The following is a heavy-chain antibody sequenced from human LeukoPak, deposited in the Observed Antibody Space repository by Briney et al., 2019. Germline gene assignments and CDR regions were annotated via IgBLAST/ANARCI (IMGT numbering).Heavy chain of an antibody. J-gene: IGHJ6*03. CDR2: ICKVETNE. Sequence: GGSLRLSCAASGFTFSTYGMHWVRQAPGKGLEWVAFICKVETNEYYADSVKGRFTISRDNSKNMLYLQMNSLRAEDTAVYYCARGLYCTSTSCYFGGGNYYYYMDVWGKGTTVTVSS. V-gene: IGHV3-33*04. D-gene: IGHD2-2*01. CDR3: ARGLYCTSTSCYFGGGNYYYYMDV. CDR1: GFTFSTYG.